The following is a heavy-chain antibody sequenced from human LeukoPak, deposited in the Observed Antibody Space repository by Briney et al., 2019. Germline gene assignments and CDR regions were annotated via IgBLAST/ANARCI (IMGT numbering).Heavy chain of an antibody. V-gene: IGHV1-69*05. CDR2: IIPIFGTA. CDR1: GGTFSSYA. D-gene: IGHD3-16*02. Sequence: SVKVSCKASGGTFSSYAISWVRQAPGQGLEWMGRIIPIFGTANYAQKFQGRVTITTDESTSTAYMELSSLRAEDTAVYYCARAAPDVWGSYRYTPYYWGQGTLVTVSS. J-gene: IGHJ4*02. CDR3: ARAAPDVWGSYRYTPYY.